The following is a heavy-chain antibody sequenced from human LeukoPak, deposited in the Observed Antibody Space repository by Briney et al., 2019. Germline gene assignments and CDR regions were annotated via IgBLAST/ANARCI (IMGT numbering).Heavy chain of an antibody. J-gene: IGHJ5*02. Sequence: ASVNVSCKASGYTFTSYDINWVRQATGQGLEWMGWMNPNSGNTGYAQKFQGRVTMTRNTSISTAYMELSSLRSEDTAVYYCARVGYDFWSGYLGGNWFDPWGQGTLVTVSS. CDR1: GYTFTSYD. CDR2: MNPNSGNT. D-gene: IGHD3-3*01. V-gene: IGHV1-8*01. CDR3: ARVGYDFWSGYLGGNWFDP.